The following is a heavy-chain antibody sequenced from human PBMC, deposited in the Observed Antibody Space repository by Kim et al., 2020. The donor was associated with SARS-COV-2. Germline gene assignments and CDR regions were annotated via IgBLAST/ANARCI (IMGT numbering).Heavy chain of an antibody. CDR3: ARDGVGWSHLDS. D-gene: IGHD6-19*01. CDR2: ISGYDGKT. V-gene: IGHV1-18*01. Sequence: APGQGLEWMGWISGYDGKTDYAKKVQGRVTMTTYTSTSTAFLELRSLRSDDTAVYYCARDGVGWSHLDSWGQGSLVTVSS. J-gene: IGHJ4*02.